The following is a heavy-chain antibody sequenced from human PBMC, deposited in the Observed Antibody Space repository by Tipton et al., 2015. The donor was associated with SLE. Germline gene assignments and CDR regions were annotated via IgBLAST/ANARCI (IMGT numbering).Heavy chain of an antibody. V-gene: IGHV4-59*12. CDR2: IYHSGST. J-gene: IGHJ3*02. CDR1: GGSINGYY. D-gene: IGHD3-3*01. Sequence: TLSLTCTVSGGSINGYYWNWFRQPPGRELEWIGYIYHSGSTNYNPSLKSRVTMSVDTSKNQFSLKLTSVTAADTAVYYCARGSPSTIFGGAFDIWGRGTVVTVSS. CDR3: ARGSPSTIFGGAFDI.